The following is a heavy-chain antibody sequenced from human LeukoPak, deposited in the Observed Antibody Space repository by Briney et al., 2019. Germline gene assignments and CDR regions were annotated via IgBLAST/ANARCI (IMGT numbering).Heavy chain of an antibody. CDR1: GGSISSGGYY. V-gene: IGHV4-31*03. CDR3: ARVETGYDILTGYYIGGAAYFDY. CDR2: IYYSGST. D-gene: IGHD3-9*01. J-gene: IGHJ4*02. Sequence: SETLSLTCTVSGGSISSGGYYWSWMRQHPGKGLEWIGYIYYSGSTYYNPSLKSRVTISVDTSKNQFSLKLSSVTAADTAVYYCARVETGYDILTGYYIGGAAYFDYWGQGTLVTVSS.